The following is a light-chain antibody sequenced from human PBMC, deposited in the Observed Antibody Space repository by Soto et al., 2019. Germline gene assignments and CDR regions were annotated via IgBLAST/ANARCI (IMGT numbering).Light chain of an antibody. V-gene: IGKV3-20*01. CDR2: GTS. Sequence: EIVLTQSPGTLSLSPGDRATLSCRASQSLSVSYIAWYQQRPGQAPRLRIYGTSTRATGIPDRFSGSGSGTDFTLAISRLEPEDFAVYYCHQWGDSPQTCGQGTTVEI. CDR1: QSLSVSY. CDR3: HQWGDSPQT. J-gene: IGKJ1*01.